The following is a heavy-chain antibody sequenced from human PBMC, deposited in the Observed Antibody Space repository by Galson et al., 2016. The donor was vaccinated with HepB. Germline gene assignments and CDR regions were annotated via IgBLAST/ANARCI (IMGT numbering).Heavy chain of an antibody. D-gene: IGHD2-21*02. J-gene: IGHJ5*02. CDR3: ARRGSDCSLLFNWFDP. CDR1: GFSLSTPGVS. CDR2: IHWDDDQ. Sequence: LVKPTQTLTLTCAFSGFSLSTPGVSVGWIRQPPGKAPEWLALIHWDDDQRYTPSLKSRLTITKDTSKNQVVLTMTYMDPADTATYYCARRGSDCSLLFNWFDPWGPGTLVTVSS. V-gene: IGHV2-5*02.